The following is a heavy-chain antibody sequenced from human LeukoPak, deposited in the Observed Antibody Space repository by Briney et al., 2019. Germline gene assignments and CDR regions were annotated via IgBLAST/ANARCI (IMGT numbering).Heavy chain of an antibody. CDR1: GFTFDDYG. Sequence: GGALRLSCAACGFTFDDYGMSWVGQAPGKGLEWVSGINWNGDSTVYADSVNGRFTISIANAKTSLYLQMNSLRAEDTALYYCARGPPYYYGSGSSLRGAFDIWGQGTMVTVSS. D-gene: IGHD3-10*01. CDR3: ARGPPYYYGSGSSLRGAFDI. V-gene: IGHV3-20*04. J-gene: IGHJ3*02. CDR2: INWNGDST.